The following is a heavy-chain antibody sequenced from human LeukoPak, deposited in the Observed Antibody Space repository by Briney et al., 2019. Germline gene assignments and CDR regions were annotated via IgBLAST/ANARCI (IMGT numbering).Heavy chain of an antibody. V-gene: IGHV3-23*01. Sequence: GGSLRLSCAASGFTFSSYAMSWVRQAPGKGLEWVSAISGSGGSTYYADSVKGRFTISRDNSKNTLYLQMNSLRAEDTAVYYCAKDRGYCSGGSCYQNMDVWGKGTTVTVSS. CDR2: ISGSGGST. J-gene: IGHJ6*03. CDR3: AKDRGYCSGGSCYQNMDV. D-gene: IGHD2-15*01. CDR1: GFTFSSYA.